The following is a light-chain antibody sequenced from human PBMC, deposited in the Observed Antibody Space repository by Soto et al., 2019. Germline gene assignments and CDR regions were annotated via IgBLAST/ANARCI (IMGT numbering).Light chain of an antibody. V-gene: IGKV3-20*01. J-gene: IGKJ2*01. CDR2: GAS. CDR3: QQFGSSPMYT. Sequence: EIVLTQSPGTLSLSPGERATLSCRASQIVSTSYLAWYQQKPGQAPRLLIYGASSRATDIPDRFSGSGSGIDFSLTISRLEAEDFAVYYCQQFGSSPMYTFGQGTKREIK. CDR1: QIVSTSY.